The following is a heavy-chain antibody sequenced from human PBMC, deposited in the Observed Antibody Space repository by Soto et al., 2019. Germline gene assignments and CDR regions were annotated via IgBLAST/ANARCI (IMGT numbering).Heavy chain of an antibody. CDR2: ISGSGGVT. CDR3: AQDIDCITIGRHLNYIYF. D-gene: IGHD1-7*01. V-gene: IGHV3-23*01. Sequence: GGSLRLSCATSGFTFSSYGMSWVRQAPGKGLEWGSSISGSGGVTNYADCVKGRFTSSRDNSKNTLYLQMNSRRAEDTAVDYCAQDIDCITIGRHLNYIYFSGKRTLLTVSS. J-gene: IGHJ4*02. CDR1: GFTFSSYG.